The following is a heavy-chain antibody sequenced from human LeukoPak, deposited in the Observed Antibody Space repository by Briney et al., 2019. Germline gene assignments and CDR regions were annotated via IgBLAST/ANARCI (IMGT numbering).Heavy chain of an antibody. D-gene: IGHD6-6*01. CDR2: IYYSGST. V-gene: IGHV4-59*01. CDR3: ARGGEYSGPGNYYYYMDV. CDR1: GGSISSYY. J-gene: IGHJ6*03. Sequence: SETLSLTCTVSGGSISSYYWSWIRQPPGKGLEWIGYIYYSGSTNYNPSLKSRVTISVDTSKNQFSLKLSSVTAADTAVYYCARGGEYSGPGNYYYYMDVWGKGTTVTVSS.